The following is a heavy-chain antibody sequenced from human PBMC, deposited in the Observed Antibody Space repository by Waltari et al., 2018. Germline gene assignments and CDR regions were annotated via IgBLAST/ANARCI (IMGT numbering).Heavy chain of an antibody. V-gene: IGHV3-7*01. CDR3: AALIFGVVTLPTDAFDI. Sequence: EVQLVESGGGLVQPGGSLRLSCAASGFTFSSYWMSWVRQAPGKGLEWVGNINQYGSEKYYVDSGKGRFTISRDNAKNSLYLQMNSLGAEDTAVYYCAALIFGVVTLPTDAFDIWGQGTMVTVSS. CDR2: INQYGSEK. J-gene: IGHJ3*02. CDR1: GFTFSSYW. D-gene: IGHD3-3*01.